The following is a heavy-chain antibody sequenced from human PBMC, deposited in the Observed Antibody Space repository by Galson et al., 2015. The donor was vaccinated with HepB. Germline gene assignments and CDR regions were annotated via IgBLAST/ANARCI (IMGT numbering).Heavy chain of an antibody. CDR3: TTDVGYSGYVVLDYYYMDV. D-gene: IGHD5-12*01. CDR1: GFTFSNAW. Sequence: SLRLSCAASGFTFSNAWMNWVRQAPGKGLEWVGRIKSKTDGGTTDYAAPVKGRFTISRDDSKNTLYLQMNSLKTEDTAVYYCTTDVGYSGYVVLDYYYMDVWGKGTTVTVSS. V-gene: IGHV3-15*07. J-gene: IGHJ6*03. CDR2: IKSKTDGGTT.